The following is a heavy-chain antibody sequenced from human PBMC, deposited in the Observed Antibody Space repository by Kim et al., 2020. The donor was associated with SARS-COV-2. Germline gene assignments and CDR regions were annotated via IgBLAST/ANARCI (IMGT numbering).Heavy chain of an antibody. CDR3: ARGVYSYDFDD. J-gene: IGHJ4*02. V-gene: IGHV1-69*04. CDR2: A. Sequence: ANYEQKFQGRVTITADKSTSTAYMELGSLRSEDTAVYYCARGVYSYDFDDWSQGTLVTVSS. D-gene: IGHD5-18*01.